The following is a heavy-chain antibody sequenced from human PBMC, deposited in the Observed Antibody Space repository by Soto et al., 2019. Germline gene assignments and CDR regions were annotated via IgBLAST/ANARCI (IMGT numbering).Heavy chain of an antibody. CDR3: AKEMLASISRPFDY. V-gene: IGHV4-4*02. CDR2: IYHSGST. Sequence: SETLSLTCAVSGGSISSSNWWSWVRQPPGKGLEWIGEIYHSGSTNYNPSLKSRVTISVDKSKNQFSLKLSSVTAADTAVYYCAKEMLASISRPFDYWGQGTLVTVSS. D-gene: IGHD2-2*01. J-gene: IGHJ4*02. CDR1: GGSISSSNW.